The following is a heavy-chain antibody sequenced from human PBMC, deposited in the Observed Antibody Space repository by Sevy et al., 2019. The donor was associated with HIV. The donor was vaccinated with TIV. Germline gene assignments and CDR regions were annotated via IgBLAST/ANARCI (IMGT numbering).Heavy chain of an antibody. J-gene: IGHJ4*02. CDR1: GFIFSRYG. V-gene: IGHV3-33*01. CDR3: ARESARDWYLDY. CDR2: IFNDGKTK. D-gene: IGHD3-9*01. Sequence: GGCLRLSCKASGFIFSRYGVHWVRQAPGKGLEWVASIFNDGKTKYYGDPVKGRFTISIDDSKNTLYLQMDSLKAEDTAVYYCARESARDWYLDYWGQGTLVTVSS.